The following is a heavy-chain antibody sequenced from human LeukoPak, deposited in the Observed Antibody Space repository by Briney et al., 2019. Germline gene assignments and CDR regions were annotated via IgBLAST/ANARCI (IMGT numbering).Heavy chain of an antibody. CDR2: IIPILGIA. Sequence: ASVKVSCKASGGTFSSYTISWVRQAPGQGLECMGRIIPILGIANYAQKFQGRVTITADKSTSTAYMELSSLRSEDTAVYYCASHNCGGDCYYYYYYYMDVWGKGTTVTVSS. V-gene: IGHV1-69*02. CDR3: ASHNCGGDCYYYYYYYMDV. CDR1: GGTFSSYT. J-gene: IGHJ6*03. D-gene: IGHD2-21*01.